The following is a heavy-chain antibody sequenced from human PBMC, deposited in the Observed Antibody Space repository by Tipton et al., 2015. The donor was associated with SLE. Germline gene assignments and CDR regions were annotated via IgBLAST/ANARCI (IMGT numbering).Heavy chain of an antibody. CDR2: FHSSGIL. CDR3: ARDSAVNFWYFDL. Sequence: TLSLTCTVSGGSINSYYWTWVRQPAGKGLEWIGHFHSSGILNYNPSLKSRVTMSGDTSKNQLSLKLNSVTAADTAVYYCARDSAVNFWYFDLWGRGTLVTVSS. CDR1: GGSINSYY. J-gene: IGHJ2*01. V-gene: IGHV4-4*07.